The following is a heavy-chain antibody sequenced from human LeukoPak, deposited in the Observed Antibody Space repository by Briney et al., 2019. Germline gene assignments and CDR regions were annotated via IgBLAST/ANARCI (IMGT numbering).Heavy chain of an antibody. CDR2: IDPSDSYT. V-gene: IGHV5-10-1*01. J-gene: IGHJ4*02. CDR1: GYRFTSNW. D-gene: IGHD5-18*01. CDR3: ARATAVVSFDY. Sequence: GESLQISCQGSGYRFTSNWISWVRQMPGKGLEWMGWIDPSDSYTDYSPSFQGHVTISADKSISTAYLQWSSLKASDTAMFYCARATAVVSFDYWGQGTLVTVSS.